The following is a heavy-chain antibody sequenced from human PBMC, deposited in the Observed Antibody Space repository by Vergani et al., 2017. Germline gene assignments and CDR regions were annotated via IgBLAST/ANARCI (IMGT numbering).Heavy chain of an antibody. Sequence: QVPLVQSGAEVKKPGASVKVSCKASGYTFTGHYMHWVRQAPGQGLEWMVWINPNSGGTNYAQKFQGRVTMTRDTSISTAYMELSRLRSDDPAVYYCARDGMPNPLYYYYYGMDVWGQGTTVTVSS. CDR3: ARDGMPNPLYYYYYGMDV. J-gene: IGHJ6*02. V-gene: IGHV1-2*02. CDR1: GYTFTGHY. CDR2: INPNSGGT. D-gene: IGHD1-26*01.